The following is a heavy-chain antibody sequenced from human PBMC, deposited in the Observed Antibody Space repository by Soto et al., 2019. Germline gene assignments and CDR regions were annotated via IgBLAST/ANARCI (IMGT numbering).Heavy chain of an antibody. Sequence: SETLSLTCTVSGGSISSYYWSWIRQPPGKGLEWIGYIYYSGSTNYNPSLKSRVTISVDTSKNQFSLKLSSVTAADTAVYYCARDMHPGFTHYFDPWGQGTLVTVSS. CDR1: GGSISSYY. V-gene: IGHV4-59*01. CDR2: IYYSGST. D-gene: IGHD1-26*01. CDR3: ARDMHPGFTHYFDP. J-gene: IGHJ5*02.